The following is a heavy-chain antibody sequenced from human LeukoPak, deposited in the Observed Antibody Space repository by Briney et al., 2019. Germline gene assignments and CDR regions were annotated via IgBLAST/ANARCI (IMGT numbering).Heavy chain of an antibody. D-gene: IGHD6-13*01. Sequence: GGSLRLSCAASGFTFINFAMSWVRQAPGKGLEWVANIKQDGSEKDYVDFMKGRFTISRDNAKNSVYLQVNSLRAEDTAVYHCARIGYRSSSFDYWGQGTLVTVSS. V-gene: IGHV3-7*01. CDR3: ARIGYRSSSFDY. CDR1: GFTFINFA. J-gene: IGHJ4*02. CDR2: IKQDGSEK.